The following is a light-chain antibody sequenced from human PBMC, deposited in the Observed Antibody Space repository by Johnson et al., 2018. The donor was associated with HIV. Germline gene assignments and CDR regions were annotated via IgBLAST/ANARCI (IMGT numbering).Light chain of an antibody. CDR1: SSNIGNNY. Sequence: QSVLTQPPSVSAAPGQKVTISCSGSSSNIGNNYVSWYQQLPGTAPKLLIYDNNKRPSGIPDRFSGSKSGTSATLGITGLQTGDEADYYCGTWDSSLTSACVFGTGTKVIVV. CDR2: DNN. CDR3: GTWDSSLTSACV. V-gene: IGLV1-51*01. J-gene: IGLJ1*01.